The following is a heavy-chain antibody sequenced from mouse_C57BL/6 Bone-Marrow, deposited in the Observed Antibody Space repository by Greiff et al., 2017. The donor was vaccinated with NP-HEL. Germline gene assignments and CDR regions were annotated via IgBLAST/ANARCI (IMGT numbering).Heavy chain of an antibody. Sequence: EVQLVESGGGLVQPKGSLKLSCAASGFSFNTYAMNWVRQAPGKGLEWVARIRSKSNNYATYYADSVKDRFTISRDDSESMLYLQMNNLKAEDTAMYCCVSYYYGMMDYWGQGTSVTVSS. CDR3: VSYYYGMMDY. J-gene: IGHJ4*01. CDR1: GFSFNTYA. CDR2: IRSKSNNYAT. V-gene: IGHV10-1*01. D-gene: IGHD1-1*01.